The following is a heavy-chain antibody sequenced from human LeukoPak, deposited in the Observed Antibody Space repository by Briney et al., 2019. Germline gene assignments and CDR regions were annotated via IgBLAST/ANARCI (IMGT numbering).Heavy chain of an antibody. CDR3: ARGSSSSQEEGNYFDY. V-gene: IGHV4-61*02. J-gene: IGHJ4*02. CDR2: IYTSGST. Sequence: SQTLSLTCTVSGGSISSGSYYWSWIRQPAGKGLEWIGRIYTSGSTNYNPSLKSRVTISVDTSKNQFSLKLSSVTAADTAVYYCARGSSSSQEEGNYFDYWGQGTLVTVSS. CDR1: GGSISSGSYY. D-gene: IGHD6-6*01.